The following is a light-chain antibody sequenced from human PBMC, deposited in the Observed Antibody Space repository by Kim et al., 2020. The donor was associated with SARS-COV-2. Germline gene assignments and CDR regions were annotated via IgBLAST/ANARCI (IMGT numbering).Light chain of an antibody. CDR1: QCISTY. Sequence: ASVGDRVTITCRASQCISTYLAWYQHKPGKAPQLLIHAASTLQSGVPSRFSGSGSGTDFTLTITSLQLEDVATYYCQKYDSGLRTFGQGTKVDIK. CDR2: AAS. CDR3: QKYDSGLRT. J-gene: IGKJ1*01. V-gene: IGKV1-27*01.